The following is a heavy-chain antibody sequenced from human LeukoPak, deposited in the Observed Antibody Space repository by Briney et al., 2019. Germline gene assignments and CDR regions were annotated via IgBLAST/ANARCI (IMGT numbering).Heavy chain of an antibody. Sequence: SETLSLTCAVYGGSFSGYYWSWIRQPPGKGLEWIGEINHSGSTNYNPSLKSRVTISVDTSKNQFSLKLTSVTAADTAVYYCARSSGWSKRFDPWGQGTLVTVSS. CDR3: ARSSGWSKRFDP. V-gene: IGHV4-34*01. CDR2: INHSGST. J-gene: IGHJ5*02. CDR1: GGSFSGYY. D-gene: IGHD6-19*01.